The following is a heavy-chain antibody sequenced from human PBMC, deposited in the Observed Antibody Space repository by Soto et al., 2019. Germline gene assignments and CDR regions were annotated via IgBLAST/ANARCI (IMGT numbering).Heavy chain of an antibody. D-gene: IGHD7-27*01. CDR2: IYYSGSA. Sequence: GSGPTLVNPTQTLTLTCTFSGFSLSTSGMCVSWIRQPPGKGLEWVGHIYYSGSASYNPSLKSRLTISVDTSKNQFSLNLSSVTAADTAVYYCARVSIKGSWDFDYWGQGTLVTVSS. CDR1: GFSLSTSGMC. CDR3: ARVSIKGSWDFDY. J-gene: IGHJ4*02. V-gene: IGHV4-61*08.